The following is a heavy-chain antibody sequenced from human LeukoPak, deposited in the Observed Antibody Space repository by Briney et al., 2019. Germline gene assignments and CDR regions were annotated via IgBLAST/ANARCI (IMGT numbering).Heavy chain of an antibody. CDR1: GGTFSSYA. J-gene: IGHJ3*02. V-gene: IGHV1-69*05. CDR3: ARDRGSSRSPAFDI. Sequence: SVKVSCKASGGTFSSYAISWVRQAPGQGLEWMGRIIPIFGTANYAQKFQGRVTITTDESTSTAYMELSSLRSEDTAVYYCARDRGSSRSPAFDIWGQGTMVTVSS. D-gene: IGHD6-13*01. CDR2: IIPIFGTA.